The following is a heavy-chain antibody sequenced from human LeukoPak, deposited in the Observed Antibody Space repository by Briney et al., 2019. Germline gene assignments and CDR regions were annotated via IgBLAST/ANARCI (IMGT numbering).Heavy chain of an antibody. CDR3: ASSTAEAPLDN. CDR2: FINMEIYT. D-gene: IGHD6-13*01. V-gene: IGHV3-11*03. Sequence: PGGSLRLSCAASGFTLSDYYMSWVRQAPGKGLEWIAYFINMEIYTNYAEFVKGRVTIFRDSAKNSLYLQMNSLRADDTTVKYCASSTAEAPLDNWGQGTLVTVSS. J-gene: IGHJ4*02. CDR1: GFTLSDYY.